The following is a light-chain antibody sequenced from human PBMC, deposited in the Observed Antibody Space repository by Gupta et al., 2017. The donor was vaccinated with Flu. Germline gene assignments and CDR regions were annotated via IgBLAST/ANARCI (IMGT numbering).Light chain of an antibody. J-gene: IGKJ1*01. CDR2: ASS. CDR3: QQTYRTPWT. CDR1: QFASDH. V-gene: IGKV1-39*01. Sequence: DTQMTQSPSSLHAFVGDRVNITCRASQFASDHLNWYLQKPGKAPELLIYASSRLQSGVPSRFSGTGSGTDFTLTITSLQPEDFATYHCQQTYRTPWTFGQGTKVEIK.